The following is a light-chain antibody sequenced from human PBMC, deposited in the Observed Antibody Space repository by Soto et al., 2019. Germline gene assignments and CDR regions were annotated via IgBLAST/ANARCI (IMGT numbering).Light chain of an antibody. CDR2: GAS. CDR3: QHYGSFVLT. V-gene: IGKV3-20*01. CDR1: QSVSSTY. J-gene: IGKJ4*01. Sequence: EIVLTQSPGTLSLSPGERATLSCRASQSVSSTYLAWYQQTPGQAPRLLIYGASSRATGIPDRFSGSWSGTSFTLTISRLEPEDFAGSYCQHYGSFVLTFGGAAKVEIK.